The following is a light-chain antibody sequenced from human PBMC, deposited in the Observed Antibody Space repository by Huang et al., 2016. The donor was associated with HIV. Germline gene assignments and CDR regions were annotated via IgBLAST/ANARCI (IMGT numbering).Light chain of an antibody. CDR2: DAS. CDR1: QDSSNF. V-gene: IGKV1-33*01. Sequence: DIQMTQSPSSLSASIGDRVTITCQASQDSSNFLNWFQQRPGKAPKLLIYDASNLETGVPTRYSGSGSGTHFTFTISGLQPEDIATYYCQHYDSLPVTFGGGTKVEIK. J-gene: IGKJ4*01. CDR3: QHYDSLPVT.